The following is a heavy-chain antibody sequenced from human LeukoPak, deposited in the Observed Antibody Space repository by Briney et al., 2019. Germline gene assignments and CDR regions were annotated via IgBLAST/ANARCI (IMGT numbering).Heavy chain of an antibody. CDR1: GYTFTSYG. J-gene: IGHJ6*03. V-gene: IGHV1-18*01. D-gene: IGHD5-12*01. CDR3: ARDGVATIFNYYYYMDV. CDR2: ISAYNGNT. Sequence: GASVKVSCKASGYTFTSYGISWVRQAPGQGLEWMGWISAYNGNTNYAQKLQGRVTMTTDTSTSTAYMELRSLRSDDTAVYYCARDGVATIFNYYYYMDVWGKGTTVTISS.